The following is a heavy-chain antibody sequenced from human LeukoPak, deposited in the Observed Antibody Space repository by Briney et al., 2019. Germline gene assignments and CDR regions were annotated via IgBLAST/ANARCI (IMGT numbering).Heavy chain of an antibody. Sequence: PGGSLRLSCAASGFTFSIYGMHWVRQAPGKGLEWVAVLSHDEKNKYYADSVKGRFTISRDNSKNTLYLQMNSLRAEDTAVYYCAKARGYSYGPYFDYWGQGTLVTVSS. CDR3: AKARGYSYGPYFDY. V-gene: IGHV3-30*18. D-gene: IGHD5-18*01. CDR1: GFTFSIYG. CDR2: LSHDEKNK. J-gene: IGHJ4*02.